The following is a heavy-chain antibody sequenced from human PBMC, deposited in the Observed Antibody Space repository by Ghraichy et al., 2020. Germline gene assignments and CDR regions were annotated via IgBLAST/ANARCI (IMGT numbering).Heavy chain of an antibody. V-gene: IGHV3-23*01. D-gene: IGHD1/OR15-1a*01. J-gene: IGHJ4*02. CDR3: AKARNNAYVSPIDY. Sequence: GGSLRLSCAASGFTFSSYAMSWVRQAPGKGLEWVSAISGSGGSTYYADSVKGRFTISRDNSKNTLYLQMNSLRAEDTSVYYCAKARNNAYVSPIDYWGQGTLVTVSS. CDR1: GFTFSSYA. CDR2: ISGSGGST.